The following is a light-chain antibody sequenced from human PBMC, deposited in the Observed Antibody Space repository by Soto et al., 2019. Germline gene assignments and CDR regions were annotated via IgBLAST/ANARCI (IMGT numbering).Light chain of an antibody. CDR3: SSYISTSRYV. CDR2: EVT. Sequence: QSALTQPPSVSGSPGQSVTISCTGTSSDIGKYDRVSWYQLLPGKAPKLIIYEVTNRPSGVPARFSGSKSGNTASLTISGLHAEYETDYYGSSYISTSRYVFGAGTKLTVL. J-gene: IGLJ1*01. CDR1: SSDIGKYDR. V-gene: IGLV2-18*02.